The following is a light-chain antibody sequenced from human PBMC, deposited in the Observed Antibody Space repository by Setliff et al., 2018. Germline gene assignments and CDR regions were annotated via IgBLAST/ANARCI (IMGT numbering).Light chain of an antibody. CDR1: SSNIGNNY. J-gene: IGLJ1*01. V-gene: IGLV1-51*01. CDR3: GAWDRSLSVDV. CDR2: DNE. Sequence: VLTQPPSVSAAPGQKVTISCSGSSSNIGNNYVSWYQQLPGTAPKLLIYDNERPSGIPDRFSASKSGTSATLGITGLQTGDEADYYCGAWDRSLSVDVFGTGTKGTVL.